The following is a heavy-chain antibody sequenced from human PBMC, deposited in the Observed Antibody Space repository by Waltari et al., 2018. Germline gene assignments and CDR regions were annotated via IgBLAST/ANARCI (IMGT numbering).Heavy chain of an antibody. V-gene: IGHV3-23*01. D-gene: IGHD4-17*01. CDR3: ASTRDYGDYTSFYFDS. Sequence: DVQLLESGGGLVQPGGSLRLSCAASGFTFRSYAMSWVRQAPGKGLEWVSAISGSGSNTYYADSVKGRFTISRDNSRDTLYLQLNRLTAEDTAVYFCASTRDYGDYTSFYFDSWGQGTLVTVSS. CDR2: ISGSGSNT. CDR1: GFTFRSYA. J-gene: IGHJ4*02.